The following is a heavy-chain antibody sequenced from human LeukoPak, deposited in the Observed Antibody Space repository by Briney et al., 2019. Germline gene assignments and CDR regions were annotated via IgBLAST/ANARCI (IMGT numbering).Heavy chain of an antibody. CDR2: ISGSGGST. CDR1: GFTFSSYG. J-gene: IGHJ4*02. CDR3: ARKPVLLWFGEPFDY. Sequence: GGSLRLSCAASGFTFSSYGMHWVRQAPGKGLEWVSAISGSGGSTYYADSVKGRFTISRDNSKNTLYLQMNSLRAEDTAVYYCARKPVLLWFGEPFDYWGQGTLVTVSS. V-gene: IGHV3-23*01. D-gene: IGHD3-10*01.